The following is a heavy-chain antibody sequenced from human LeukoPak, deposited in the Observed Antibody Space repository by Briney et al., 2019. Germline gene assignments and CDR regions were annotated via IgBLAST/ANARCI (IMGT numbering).Heavy chain of an antibody. V-gene: IGHV4-4*09. CDR1: GVSMSAFQ. J-gene: IGHJ4*02. D-gene: IGHD2-8*01. Sequence: SETLSLTCTVSGVSMSAFQWSWVRQSPEKGLEWIGCVNTKGETNYNPSLKSRVITSVDTSKSQFSLRLTSVTAADTAVYYCATSNDAKIAPFDHWGQGALGTVSS. CDR2: VNTKGET. CDR3: ATSNDAKIAPFDH.